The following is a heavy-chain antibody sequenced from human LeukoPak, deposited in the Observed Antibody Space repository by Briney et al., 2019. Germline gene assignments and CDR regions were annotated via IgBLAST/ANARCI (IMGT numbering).Heavy chain of an antibody. V-gene: IGHV3-7*01. J-gene: IGHJ6*03. D-gene: IGHD6-13*01. CDR2: IKQDGSEK. Sequence: GGSLRLSCAASGFTFSSYWMSWVRQAPGKGLEWVANIKQDGSEKYYVDSVKGRFTISRDNAKNSLHLQMSSLRAEDTAVYYCARERRQQLPPAYYYYYYMDVWGKGTTVTVSS. CDR1: GFTFSSYW. CDR3: ARERRQQLPPAYYYYYYMDV.